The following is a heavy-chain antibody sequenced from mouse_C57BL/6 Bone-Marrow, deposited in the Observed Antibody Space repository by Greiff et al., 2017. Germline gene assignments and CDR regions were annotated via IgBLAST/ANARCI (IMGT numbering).Heavy chain of an antibody. Sequence: VHVKQSGPELVKPGASVKISCKASGYTFTDYYMNWVKQSHGKSLEWIGDINPNNGGTSYNQKFKGKATLTVDKSSSTAYMELRSLTSEDSAVYYCARGDSNDYWGQGTTLTVSS. J-gene: IGHJ2*01. D-gene: IGHD2-5*01. V-gene: IGHV1-26*01. CDR1: GYTFTDYY. CDR3: ARGDSNDY. CDR2: INPNNGGT.